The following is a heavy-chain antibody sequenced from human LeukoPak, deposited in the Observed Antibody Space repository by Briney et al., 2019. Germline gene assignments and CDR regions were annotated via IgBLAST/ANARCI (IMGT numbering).Heavy chain of an antibody. J-gene: IGHJ4*02. Sequence: GGSLRLSCAASGFTFSSYGMHWVRQAPGKGLEWVAVIWYDGCNKYYADSVKGRFTISRDNSKNTLYLQMNSLRAEDTAVYYCARDKTDTTIDYWGQGTLVTVSS. CDR2: IWYDGCNK. CDR3: ARDKTDTTIDY. V-gene: IGHV3-33*01. CDR1: GFTFSSYG. D-gene: IGHD5-18*01.